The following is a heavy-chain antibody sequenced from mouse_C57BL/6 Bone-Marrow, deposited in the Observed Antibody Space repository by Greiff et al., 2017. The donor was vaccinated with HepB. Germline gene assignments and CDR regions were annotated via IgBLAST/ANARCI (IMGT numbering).Heavy chain of an antibody. V-gene: IGHV5-9*01. CDR3: ARTPPIYDGLPGFAY. Sequence: EVQVVESGGGLVKPGGSLKLSCAASGFTFSSYTMSWVRQTPEKRLEWVATISGGGGNTYYPDSVKGRFTISRDNAKNTLYLQMSSLRSEDTALYYCARTPPIYDGLPGFAYWGQGTLVTVSA. CDR1: GFTFSSYT. CDR2: ISGGGGNT. J-gene: IGHJ3*01. D-gene: IGHD2-3*01.